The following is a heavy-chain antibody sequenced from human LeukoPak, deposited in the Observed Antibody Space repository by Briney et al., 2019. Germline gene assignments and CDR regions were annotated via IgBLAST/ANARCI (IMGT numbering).Heavy chain of an antibody. CDR3: ARAEWYYDSSGYYRY. J-gene: IGHJ4*02. CDR1: GFTSSSYW. V-gene: IGHV3-7*01. CDR2: IKQDGSEK. Sequence: GGSLRLSCAASGFTSSSYWMSWVRQAPGKGLEWVANIKQDGSEKDYVDSVKGRFTISRDNAKNSLYLQMNSLRAEDTAVYYCARAEWYYDSSGYYRYWGQGTLVTVSS. D-gene: IGHD3-22*01.